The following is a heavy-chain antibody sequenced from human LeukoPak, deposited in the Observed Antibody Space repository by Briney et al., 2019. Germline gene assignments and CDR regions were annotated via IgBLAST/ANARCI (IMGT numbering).Heavy chain of an antibody. D-gene: IGHD2-2*01. CDR2: VSASANAS. Sequence: GGSLRLSCAASGFMFDFYAMTWVRQAPGKGLEWVSGVSASANASYYADAVRGRFTISRDNAKNTLFLQMNSLSVDDTAVYYCARGPACTSHSCYVIGALDIWGLGTLVTVSS. V-gene: IGHV3-23*01. J-gene: IGHJ3*02. CDR1: GFMFDFYA. CDR3: ARGPACTSHSCYVIGALDI.